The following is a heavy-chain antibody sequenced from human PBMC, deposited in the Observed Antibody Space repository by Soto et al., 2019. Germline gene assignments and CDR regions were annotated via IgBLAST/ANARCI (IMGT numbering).Heavy chain of an antibody. V-gene: IGHV4-30-4*01. J-gene: IGHJ5*02. CDR3: ARDTYSGYDFGL. D-gene: IGHD5-12*01. Sequence: KPSETLSLTCSVSGASVAGGSYYWSWVRQPPGKGLEWIGYIPSRGRPFYNPSPTSRGTISADTSKNQLSLQLTSVTAADTAVYYCARDTYSGYDFGLWGQGTLVTVSS. CDR1: GASVAGGSYY. CDR2: IPSRGRP.